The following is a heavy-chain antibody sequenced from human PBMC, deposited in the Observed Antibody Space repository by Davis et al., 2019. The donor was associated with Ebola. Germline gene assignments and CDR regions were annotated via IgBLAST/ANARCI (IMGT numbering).Heavy chain of an antibody. Sequence: ASVKVSCKASGYTFTGYYMHWVRQAPGQGLEWMGWINPNSGGTNYAQKFQGRVTMTRDTSISTAYMELSRLRSDDTAVYYCAAQLVQGGQPFQGDAFDIWGQGTMVTVSS. CDR2: INPNSGGT. CDR1: GYTFTGYY. V-gene: IGHV1-2*02. D-gene: IGHD6-13*01. CDR3: AAQLVQGGQPFQGDAFDI. J-gene: IGHJ3*02.